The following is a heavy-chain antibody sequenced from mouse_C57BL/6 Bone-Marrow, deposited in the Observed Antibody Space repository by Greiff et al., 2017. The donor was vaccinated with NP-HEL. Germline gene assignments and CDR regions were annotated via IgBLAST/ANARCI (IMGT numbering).Heavy chain of an antibody. CDR3: ARLSHYYDSLDY. J-gene: IGHJ2*01. CDR2: IYPRSGNT. D-gene: IGHD1-1*01. Sequence: VKLMESGAELVAPGASVKLSCKASGYTFTSYGISWVKQSPGQGLEWIGEIYPRSGNTYYNDKFKGQATLTADKSSSTEYMELRSLTSEDSAVYFCARLSHYYDSLDYWGQGTTLTVSS. V-gene: IGHV1-81*01. CDR1: GYTFTSYG.